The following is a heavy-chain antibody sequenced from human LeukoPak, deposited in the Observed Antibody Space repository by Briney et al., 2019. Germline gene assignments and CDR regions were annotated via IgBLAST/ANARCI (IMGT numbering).Heavy chain of an antibody. CDR3: ARGVVPAANVAF. CDR2: INSDGSST. D-gene: IGHD2-2*01. CDR1: RFTFSHYW. J-gene: IGHJ4*02. Sequence: GGSLRLSCAASRFTFSHYWMHWVRQAPGKGLVWVSHINSDGSSTTYADSVKGRFTISRDNAKNTLYLQMDSLRAEDTAVYYCARGVVPAANVAFWGQGTLVTVSS. V-gene: IGHV3-74*01.